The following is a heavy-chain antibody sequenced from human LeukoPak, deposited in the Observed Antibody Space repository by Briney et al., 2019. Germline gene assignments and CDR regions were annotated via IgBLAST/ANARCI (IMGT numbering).Heavy chain of an antibody. Sequence: GGSLRLSCVASGFAFSSQAMSWVRQAPGKGLEWVSAISGSGGTAYQVESVKGGFTISRDNSKNTMYMQMNSLRAEDAAVYYCAKGSTTLWDVWGQGTTVTVSS. CDR1: GFAFSSQA. D-gene: IGHD2-2*01. CDR3: AKGSTTLWDV. V-gene: IGHV3-23*01. J-gene: IGHJ6*02. CDR2: ISGSGGTA.